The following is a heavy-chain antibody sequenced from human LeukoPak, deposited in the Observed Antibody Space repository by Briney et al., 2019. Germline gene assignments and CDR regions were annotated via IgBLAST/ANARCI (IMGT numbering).Heavy chain of an antibody. CDR3: ARGGSTGTNLNWVDP. V-gene: IGHV4-30-2*01. Sequence: SPTLSLTCAVSGGSISSGSYSWSWIRQPPGKGLEWIGYIYLSGRTYYNPSLKTRVTISVDRSKNQFSLRLSSVTAADTAVYYCARGGSTGTNLNWVDPWGQGTLVTVSS. D-gene: IGHD1-1*01. J-gene: IGHJ5*02. CDR1: GGSISSGSYS. CDR2: IYLSGRT.